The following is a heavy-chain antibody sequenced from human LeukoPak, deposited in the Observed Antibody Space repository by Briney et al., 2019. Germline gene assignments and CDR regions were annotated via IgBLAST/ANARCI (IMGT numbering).Heavy chain of an antibody. CDR1: GFTFSSYS. J-gene: IGHJ4*02. V-gene: IGHV3-21*04. CDR3: TSSSHSSIRFDY. D-gene: IGHD6-13*01. Sequence: KTGGSLRLSCAASGFTFSSYSMNWVRQAPGKGLEWVSSISSSSTYIYYADSVKGRFTISRDNAKNSLYLQMNSLRAEDTAVYYCTSSSHSSIRFDYWGQGTLVTVSS. CDR2: ISSSSTYI.